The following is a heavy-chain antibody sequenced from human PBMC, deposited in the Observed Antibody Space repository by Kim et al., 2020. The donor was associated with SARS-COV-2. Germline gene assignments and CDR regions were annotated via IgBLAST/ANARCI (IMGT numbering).Heavy chain of an antibody. CDR1: GGSISSYY. D-gene: IGHD6-19*01. Sequence: SETLSLTCTVSGGSISSYYWSWIRQPPGKGLEWIGYIYYSGSTNYNPSLKSRVTISVDTSKNQFSLKLSSVTAADAAVYYCARDGDSTRIAVAGRCWFDPWGQGTLVTVSS. J-gene: IGHJ5*02. CDR3: ARDGDSTRIAVAGRCWFDP. V-gene: IGHV4-59*13. CDR2: IYYSGST.